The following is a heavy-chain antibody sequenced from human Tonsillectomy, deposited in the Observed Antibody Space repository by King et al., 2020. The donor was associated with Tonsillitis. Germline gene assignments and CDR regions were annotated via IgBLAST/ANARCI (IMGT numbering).Heavy chain of an antibody. CDR3: AKPGDFYDSSGYYYGQAEYFQH. CDR1: VFTFTTYG. D-gene: IGHD3-22*01. CDR2: ISSDGSWM. J-gene: IGHJ1*01. V-gene: IGHV3-30*18. Sequence: VQLVEAGGGVVQPGTSLRLSCAASVFTFTTYGMHWVRQAPGKGREWGAIISSDGSWMHCADSVKGRFNISRDNSKNILYLQMNTLRAEDTAVYYCAKPGDFYDSSGYYYGQAEYFQHWGLGSLVTVSS.